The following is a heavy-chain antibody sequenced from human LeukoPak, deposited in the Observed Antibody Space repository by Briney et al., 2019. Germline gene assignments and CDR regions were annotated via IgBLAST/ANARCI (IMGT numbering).Heavy chain of an antibody. J-gene: IGHJ4*02. CDR2: INPNSGGT. Sequence: ASVKVSCKASGYTFTGYYMHWVRQAPGQGLEWMGWINPNSGGTNYAQKFQGWVTMTRDTSISTAYMELSRLRSDDTAVYYCAREAIAAAGDFGYWGQGTLVTVSS. CDR3: AREAIAAAGDFGY. V-gene: IGHV1-2*04. CDR1: GYTFTGYY. D-gene: IGHD6-13*01.